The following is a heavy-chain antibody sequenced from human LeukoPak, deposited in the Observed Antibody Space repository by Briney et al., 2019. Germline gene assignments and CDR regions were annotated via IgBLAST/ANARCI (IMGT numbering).Heavy chain of an antibody. CDR2: INVANGNT. Sequence: ASVKVSCKASGYTFSNYAMHWVRRAPGQRLEWMGWINVANGNTKYSQEFQGRVTISRDTSASTVYMELSSLKSEDMAVYYCARDRAGTYMDVWGKGTTVTVSS. J-gene: IGHJ6*03. CDR1: GYTFSNYA. CDR3: ARDRAGTYMDV. V-gene: IGHV1-3*03. D-gene: IGHD1-14*01.